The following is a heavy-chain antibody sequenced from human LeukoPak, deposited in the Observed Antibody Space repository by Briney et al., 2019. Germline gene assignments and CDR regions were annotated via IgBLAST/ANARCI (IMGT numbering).Heavy chain of an antibody. J-gene: IGHJ4*02. CDR2: IRYDGSDK. CDR1: GFTFSSYG. D-gene: IGHD3-3*01. CDR3: AKETLLEWSYFDY. Sequence: GGSLRLSCAASGFTFSSYGIHWVRQAPVKGLEWVAFIRYDGSDKYFADIVKGRFTISRDNSKNTLYLQMNSLRAEDTAVYYCAKETLLEWSYFDYWGQGTLVTVSS. V-gene: IGHV3-30*02.